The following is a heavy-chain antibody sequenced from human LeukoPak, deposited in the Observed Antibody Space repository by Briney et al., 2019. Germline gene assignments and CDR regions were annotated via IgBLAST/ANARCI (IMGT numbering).Heavy chain of an antibody. D-gene: IGHD2-8*01. V-gene: IGHV3-30-3*01. CDR1: GFTFSSYA. CDR2: ILNDGSNE. CDR3: ARGEFNGFDY. Sequence: GGSLRLSCAASGFTFSSYAIHWARQAPGKGLEWVAVILNDGSNEFYADSVRGRFTISRDNSKNTLWLQMNSLTAEDTAVYYCARGEFNGFDYWGQGTLVTVSS. J-gene: IGHJ4*02.